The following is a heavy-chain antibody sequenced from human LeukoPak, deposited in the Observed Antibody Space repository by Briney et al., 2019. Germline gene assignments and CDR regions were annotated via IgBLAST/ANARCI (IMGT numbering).Heavy chain of an antibody. V-gene: IGHV1-18*01. D-gene: IGHD1-7*01. CDR2: ISAYNGNT. CDR3: ARGERELLSGYYGMDV. J-gene: IGHJ6*02. CDR1: GYTFTSYG. Sequence: ASLKLSCTASGYTFTSYGISWVRQAPGQGLEWMGWISAYNGNTNYAQKLKGRVTMTTDTSTSTAYMELRSLRSDDAAVYYCARGERELLSGYYGMDVWGQGTTVTVSS.